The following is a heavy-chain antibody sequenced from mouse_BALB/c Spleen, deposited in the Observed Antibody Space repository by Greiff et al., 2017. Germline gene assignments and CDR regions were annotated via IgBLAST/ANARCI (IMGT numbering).Heavy chain of an antibody. J-gene: IGHJ4*01. CDR3: ARGGYDDAMDY. CDR1: GYSFTSYW. D-gene: IGHD2-14*01. V-gene: IGHV1S127*01. Sequence: QVQLQQSGPQLVRPGASVKISCKASGYSFTSYWMHWVKQRPGQGLEWIGMIDPSDSETRLNQKFKDKATLTVDKSSSTAYMQLSSPTSEDSAVYYCARGGYDDAMDYWGQGTSVTVSS. CDR2: IDPSDSET.